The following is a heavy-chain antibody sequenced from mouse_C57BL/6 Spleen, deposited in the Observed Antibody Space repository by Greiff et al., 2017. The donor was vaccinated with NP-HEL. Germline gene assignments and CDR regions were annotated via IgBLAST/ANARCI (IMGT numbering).Heavy chain of an antibody. CDR3: REGTGTGYFDV. Sequence: EVKLVESGGGLVQPGGSMKLSCVASGFTFSNYWMNWVRQTPEKGLEWVAQISLKSGYYASHYAVSVKGRFTIARDDTKSSVYLQMNSLRAEDTGVYYCREGTGTGYFDVWGTGTTVTVSS. V-gene: IGHV6-3*01. CDR1: GFTFSNYW. J-gene: IGHJ1*03. D-gene: IGHD4-1*01. CDR2: ISLKSGYYAS.